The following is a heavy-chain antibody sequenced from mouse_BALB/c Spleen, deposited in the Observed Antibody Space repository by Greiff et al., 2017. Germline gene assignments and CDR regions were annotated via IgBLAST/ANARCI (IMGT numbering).Heavy chain of an antibody. Sequence: EVQLQQSGPELVKPGASVKISCKASGYSFTGYLMNWVKQSHGKSFEWIGRINPYNGDTFYNQKFMGKATLTVDKSSSTAHMELLSLTSEDSAVYYCGRNGNYYAMDCWGQGTSVTVSS. CDR2: INPYNGDT. CDR3: GRNGNYYAMDC. V-gene: IGHV1-37*01. CDR1: GYSFTGYL. J-gene: IGHJ4*01.